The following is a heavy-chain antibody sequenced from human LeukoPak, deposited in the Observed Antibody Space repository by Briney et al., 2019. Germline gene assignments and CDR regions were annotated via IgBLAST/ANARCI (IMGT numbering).Heavy chain of an antibody. J-gene: IGHJ4*02. CDR2: ISSSGSML. Sequence: GGSLRLSCAVSGFTFSDYYMSWVRQAPGKGLEWVSYISSSGSMLHYADSVEGRFTISRDNAKNSLHLQMSSLRVEDTAVYYCARDIPRGASHLDYWGQGTPVTVSS. D-gene: IGHD1-26*01. CDR1: GFTFSDYY. CDR3: ARDIPRGASHLDY. V-gene: IGHV3-11*04.